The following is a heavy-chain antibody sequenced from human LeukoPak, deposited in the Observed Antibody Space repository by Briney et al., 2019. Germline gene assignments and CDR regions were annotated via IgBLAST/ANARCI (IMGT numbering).Heavy chain of an antibody. D-gene: IGHD6-6*01. CDR1: GYSLTSYW. V-gene: IGHV5-51*01. CDR2: IYPADSDT. CDR3: ARRAFTSSSFSYYYYVDV. Sequence: GESLKISCQGSGYSLTSYWIGWVRQMPGKGLEWMGSIYPADSDTRYNPSFQGQVTISADISIRTAYLQWSSLRASDTAVYYCARRAFTSSSFSYYYYVDVWGKGTTVTVSS. J-gene: IGHJ6*03.